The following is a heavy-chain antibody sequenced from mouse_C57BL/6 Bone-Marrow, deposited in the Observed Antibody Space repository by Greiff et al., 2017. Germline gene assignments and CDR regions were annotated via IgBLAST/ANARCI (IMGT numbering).Heavy chain of an antibody. Sequence: QVQLKQSGPGLVQPSQSLSITCTVSGFSLTSYGVHWVRQSPGKGLEWLGVIWRGGSTDYNAAFMSRLSITKDNSKSQVSFKMNSLQADDTAIYYCAKMGNYGSSYPYWYFDVWGTGTTVTVSS. J-gene: IGHJ1*03. CDR3: AKMGNYGSSYPYWYFDV. D-gene: IGHD1-1*01. CDR2: IWRGGST. CDR1: GFSLTSYG. V-gene: IGHV2-5*01.